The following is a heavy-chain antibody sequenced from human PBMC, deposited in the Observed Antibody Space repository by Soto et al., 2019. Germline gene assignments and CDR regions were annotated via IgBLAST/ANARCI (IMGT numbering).Heavy chain of an antibody. CDR2: INSDGSTI. D-gene: IGHD3-10*01. Sequence: GGALRLSCAASGFNFGPFWMHWVRQVPGKGLVWVSHINSDGSTIVYADSVKGRFTISRDNAKSTLFLQMNSLRVEDTAVYYCARDRGYPDSFDIWGQGTMVTVSS. J-gene: IGHJ3*02. V-gene: IGHV3-74*01. CDR1: GFNFGPFW. CDR3: ARDRGYPDSFDI.